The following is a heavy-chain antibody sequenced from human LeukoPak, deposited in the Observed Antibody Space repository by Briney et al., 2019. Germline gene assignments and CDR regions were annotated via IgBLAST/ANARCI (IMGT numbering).Heavy chain of an antibody. V-gene: IGHV3-53*01. D-gene: IGHD1/OR15-1a*01. J-gene: IGHJ4*02. Sequence: GGSLRLSCAASGFTVSSNYMSWVRQAPGKGLGWVSVIYSGGSTYYADSVKGRFTISRDNSKNTLYLQMNSLRAEDTAVYYCARAGWGNNGGYFDYWGQGTLVTVSS. CDR3: ARAGWGNNGGYFDY. CDR1: GFTVSSNY. CDR2: IYSGGST.